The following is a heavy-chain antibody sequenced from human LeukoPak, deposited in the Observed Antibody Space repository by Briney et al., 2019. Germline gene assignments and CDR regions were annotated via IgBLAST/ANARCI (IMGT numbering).Heavy chain of an antibody. CDR3: ARGTRITIFGVVPLYYFDY. Sequence: ASVKVSCKASGYTFTSYDINWVRQATGQGLDWMGWMNPNSGNTGYAQKFQGRVTMTRNASISTAYMELSSLRSEDTAVYYCARGTRITIFGVVPLYYFDYWGQGTLVTVSS. CDR2: MNPNSGNT. J-gene: IGHJ4*02. D-gene: IGHD3-3*01. CDR1: GYTFTSYD. V-gene: IGHV1-8*01.